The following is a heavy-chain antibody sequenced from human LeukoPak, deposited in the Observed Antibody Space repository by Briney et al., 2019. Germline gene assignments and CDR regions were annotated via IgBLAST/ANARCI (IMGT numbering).Heavy chain of an antibody. V-gene: IGHV4-34*01. CDR3: ARTSSHYDILTGYYPTLSYYYGMDV. J-gene: IGHJ6*02. CDR1: GGSFSGYY. CDR2: INHSGGT. Sequence: SSETLSLTCAVYGGSFSGYYWSWIRQPPGKGLEWIGEINHSGGTNYNPSLKSRVTISVDTSKNQFSLKLSSVTAADTAVYYGARTSSHYDILTGYYPTLSYYYGMDVWGQGTTVTVSS. D-gene: IGHD3-9*01.